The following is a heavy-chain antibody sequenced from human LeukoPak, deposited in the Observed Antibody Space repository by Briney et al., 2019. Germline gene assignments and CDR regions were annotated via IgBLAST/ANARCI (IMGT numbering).Heavy chain of an antibody. D-gene: IGHD3-22*01. CDR2: IYYSGST. Sequence: SETLSLTCTVSGGSIRSYYWSWIRQPPGKGLEWIGYIYYSGSTNYNPSPKSRVTISVDTSKNQLSLKLSSVTAADTAVYYCAREPGFDSSGYLNWFDPWGQGTLVTVSS. J-gene: IGHJ5*02. CDR3: AREPGFDSSGYLNWFDP. V-gene: IGHV4-59*01. CDR1: GGSIRSYY.